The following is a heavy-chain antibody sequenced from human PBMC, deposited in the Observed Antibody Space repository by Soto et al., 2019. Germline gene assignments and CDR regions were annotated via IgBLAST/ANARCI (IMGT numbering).Heavy chain of an antibody. J-gene: IGHJ4*02. Sequence: QVQLVESGGGLVKPGGSLRFSCAASGFTFSDYYMSCIRQAPGKGLEWVSYISSSSSYTNYADSVKGRFTISRDNAKHSLYLQMTSLRAEATAVYYCARETDTWNGPQVAYWGQGTLVTVSS. CDR1: GFTFSDYY. CDR2: ISSSSSYT. D-gene: IGHD1-1*01. CDR3: ARETDTWNGPQVAY. V-gene: IGHV3-11*05.